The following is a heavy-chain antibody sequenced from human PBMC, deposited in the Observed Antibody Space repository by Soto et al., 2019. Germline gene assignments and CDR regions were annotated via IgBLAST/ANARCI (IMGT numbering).Heavy chain of an antibody. J-gene: IGHJ6*02. Sequence: SETLSLTCAVSGGSISSSNWWSWVRQPPGKGLEWIGEIYHSGSTNYNPSLKSRVTISVDKSKNQFSLKLSSVTAADTAVYYCARNWVRPEGGYDFWSGYYTSNYYYYYYYGMDVWGQGTTVTVSS. CDR3: ARNWVRPEGGYDFWSGYYTSNYYYYYYYGMDV. D-gene: IGHD3-3*01. CDR2: IYHSGST. CDR1: GGSISSSNW. V-gene: IGHV4-4*02.